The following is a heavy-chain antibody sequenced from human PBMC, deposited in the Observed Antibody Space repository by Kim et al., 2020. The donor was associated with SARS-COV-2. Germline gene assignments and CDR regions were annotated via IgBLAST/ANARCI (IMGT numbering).Heavy chain of an antibody. CDR2: IYYSGSI. V-gene: IGHV4-59*01. Sequence: SETLSLTCTVSRGSISSYYWSWIRQPPGKGLEWIGYIYYSGSINYNPSLKSRLTMSVDTSKNQFSLKLSSVTAADTAVYYCTRDRGGGGVIDYWGQGTLVTVSS. J-gene: IGHJ4*02. CDR1: RGSISSYY. CDR3: TRDRGGGGVIDY. D-gene: IGHD3-10*01.